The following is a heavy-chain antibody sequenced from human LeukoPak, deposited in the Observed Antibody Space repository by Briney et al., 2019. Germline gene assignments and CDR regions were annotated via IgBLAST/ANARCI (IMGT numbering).Heavy chain of an antibody. D-gene: IGHD1-26*01. Sequence: GGSLRLSCAASGFTFSNNAMSWVRQAPGKGLEWVAFISYDGSNKYYADSVKGRFTISRDNSKNTLYLQMNSLRAEDTAVYYCARGWRWELPDYWGQGTLVTVSS. CDR3: ARGWRWELPDY. CDR1: GFTFSNNA. J-gene: IGHJ4*02. CDR2: ISYDGSNK. V-gene: IGHV3-30-3*01.